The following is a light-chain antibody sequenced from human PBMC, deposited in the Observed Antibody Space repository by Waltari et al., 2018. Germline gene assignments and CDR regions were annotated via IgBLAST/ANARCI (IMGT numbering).Light chain of an antibody. CDR1: SSDVGSYDL. CDR3: CSYVGDVTWV. Sequence: QSALTQPASVSGSPGQSITISCTGTSSDVGSYDLVSWYQHHPGKAPKLMIYDATQRPAGVSDLFSGSKSGNTASLTISGLQAEDEADYYCCSYVGDVTWVFGGGTKLTVL. CDR2: DAT. J-gene: IGLJ3*02. V-gene: IGLV2-23*01.